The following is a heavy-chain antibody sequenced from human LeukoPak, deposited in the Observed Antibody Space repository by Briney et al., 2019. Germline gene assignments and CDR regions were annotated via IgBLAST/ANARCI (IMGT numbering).Heavy chain of an antibody. Sequence: ASVKVSCKASGGTFSSYAISWVRQAPGQGLEWMGGIIPIFGTANYAQKFQGRVTITADESTSTAYMELSSLRSEDTAVYYCARVPYCSGGSCYFDPWGQGTLVTVSS. J-gene: IGHJ5*02. V-gene: IGHV1-69*13. D-gene: IGHD2-15*01. CDR2: IIPIFGTA. CDR1: GGTFSSYA. CDR3: ARVPYCSGGSCYFDP.